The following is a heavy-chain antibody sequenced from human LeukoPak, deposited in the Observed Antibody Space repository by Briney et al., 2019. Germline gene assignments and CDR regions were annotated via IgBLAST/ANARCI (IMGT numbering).Heavy chain of an antibody. D-gene: IGHD1-26*01. CDR1: GGSISSYY. CDR2: IYYSGST. CDR3: ARVLGGGSYYRLDY. J-gene: IGHJ4*02. Sequence: PSETLSLTCTVSGGSISSYYWSWIRQPPGKGLEWIGYIYYSGSTNYNPSLKSRVTISVDTSKNQFSLKLSSVTAADTAVYYCARVLGGGSYYRLDYWGQGTLVTVSS. V-gene: IGHV4-59*01.